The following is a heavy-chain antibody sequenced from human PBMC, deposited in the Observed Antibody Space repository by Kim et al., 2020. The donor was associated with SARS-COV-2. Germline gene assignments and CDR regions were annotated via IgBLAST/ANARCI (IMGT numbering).Heavy chain of an antibody. D-gene: IGHD3-3*01. Sequence: SRVTISVDTSKNQFSLKLSSVTAADTAVYYCAGGGYFWSGYYTGNDAFDIWGQGTMVTVSS. J-gene: IGHJ3*02. CDR3: AGGGYFWSGYYTGNDAFDI. V-gene: IGHV4-34*01.